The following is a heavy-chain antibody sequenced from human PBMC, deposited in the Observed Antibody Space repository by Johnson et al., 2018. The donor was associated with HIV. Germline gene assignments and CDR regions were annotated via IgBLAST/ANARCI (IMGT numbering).Heavy chain of an antibody. CDR1: GFTFSSYA. Sequence: LVESGGGVVQPGRSLRLSCAASGFTFSSYAMHWVRQAPGKGLEWVAVISYDGRNKYYADSVKGRFTISRDNSKNTLDLQMNSLRAEDTAVYYCAREATYSSSWYHDVFDIWGQGTMVTVSS. V-gene: IGHV3-30-3*01. CDR2: ISYDGRNK. CDR3: AREATYSSSWYHDVFDI. D-gene: IGHD6-13*01. J-gene: IGHJ3*02.